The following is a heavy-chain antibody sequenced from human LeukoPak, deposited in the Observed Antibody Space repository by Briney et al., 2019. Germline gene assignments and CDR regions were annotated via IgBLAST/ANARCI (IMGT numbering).Heavy chain of an antibody. Sequence: WGSLRLSCAASGFIFSSYTRSRVRQAPGKGLEWVSSVCIGGDKYYADSVKGRFTISSDNSKNTLFLQMNNLRGEDTATYYCAKDLQRDGKWDVDYWGRGIVVTVSS. CDR3: AKDLQRDGKWDVDY. V-gene: IGHV3-23*01. J-gene: IGHJ4*02. CDR2: VCIGGDK. D-gene: IGHD1-26*01. CDR1: GFIFSSYT.